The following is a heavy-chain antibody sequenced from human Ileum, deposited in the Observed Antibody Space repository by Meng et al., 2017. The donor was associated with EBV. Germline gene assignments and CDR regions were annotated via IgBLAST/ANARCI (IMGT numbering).Heavy chain of an antibody. CDR1: GGYVSGSEW. CDR3: ARSSPIVRGLDY. J-gene: IGHJ4*02. Sequence: VQLQEWVQGLVKPLGPSSPTCGVPGGYVSGSEWWSWVRQPPGKGLEWIGEVYHDGATNYHPSLKSRVTISLDKSKNEVNLHLNSLTAADTAVYFCARSSPIVRGLDYWGQGTLVTVSS. CDR2: VYHDGAT. D-gene: IGHD3-10*01. V-gene: IGHV4-4*01.